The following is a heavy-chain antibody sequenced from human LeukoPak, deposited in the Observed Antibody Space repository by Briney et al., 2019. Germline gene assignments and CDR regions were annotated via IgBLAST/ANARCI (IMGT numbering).Heavy chain of an antibody. D-gene: IGHD2-15*01. Sequence: GSLRLSCAAPRFTLSSYGMSWVRQAPRQGPERAPHISTTSSTIYYADSVKGRFTISRDNAQNSLYLQMNSLRDEDTAVYYCARYCTSGSCYSDHWGQGTLVTVSS. CDR2: ISTTSSTI. CDR1: RFTLSSYG. V-gene: IGHV3-48*02. J-gene: IGHJ4*02. CDR3: ARYCTSGSCYSDH.